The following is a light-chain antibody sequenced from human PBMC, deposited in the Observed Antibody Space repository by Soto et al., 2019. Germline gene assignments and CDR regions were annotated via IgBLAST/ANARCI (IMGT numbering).Light chain of an antibody. V-gene: IGKV1-6*01. Sequence: AMQMTHSPSSLSASVGYRGIITCRSSQAIRNDLGLYQQKPGKAPKLLIYTASTLQSGVPSRFSGSGSGADFTLTIRSLQPEDSATYYCLHDYSYPRTFGQGTRWIS. CDR1: QAIRND. CDR3: LHDYSYPRT. J-gene: IGKJ1*01. CDR2: TAS.